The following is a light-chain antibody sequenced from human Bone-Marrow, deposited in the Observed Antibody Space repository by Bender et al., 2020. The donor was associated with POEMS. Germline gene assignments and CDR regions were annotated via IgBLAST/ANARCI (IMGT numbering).Light chain of an antibody. CDR1: PSDLGAYNY. CDR3: NSYATYSSLV. J-gene: IGLJ3*02. Sequence: SALTQPPSASGSPGQSVTISCTGTPSDLGAYNYVSGNQQHPGKAPKLIIFEVSRRPSGVSTRFSGSKSGNTASLTISGLQAEDEADYYCNSYATYSSLVFGGGTKLTVL. V-gene: IGLV2-8*01. CDR2: EVS.